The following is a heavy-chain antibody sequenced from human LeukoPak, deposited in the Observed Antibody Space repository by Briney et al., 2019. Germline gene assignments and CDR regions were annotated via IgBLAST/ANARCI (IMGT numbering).Heavy chain of an antibody. D-gene: IGHD3-10*01. CDR2: INNGGRT. J-gene: IGHJ4*02. CDR3: ARVMWFGDLSQSVFDY. Sequence: SQTLSLTCAVYGASFSGYYWSSIRQPPGKGLEWIVEINNGGRTNYNPSLERRVTISVDSSKNQFSLSVRSVTAADTAVYYCARVMWFGDLSQSVFDYWGQGNLVTVSS. CDR1: GASFSGYY. V-gene: IGHV4-34*01.